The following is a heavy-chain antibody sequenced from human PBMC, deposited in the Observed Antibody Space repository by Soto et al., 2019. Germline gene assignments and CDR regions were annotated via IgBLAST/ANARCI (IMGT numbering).Heavy chain of an antibody. CDR2: MNPHNGNT. V-gene: IGHV1-8*01. Sequence: GASVKVSCKASGYTFTSYDINWLRQATGQGLEWMGWMNPHNGNTGYAQKFQGRVTMTRYTSTSTVYMELSSLRSEDTAVYYCARDNKKTYYDFWSGWTYYFDYWGQGTLVTVSS. J-gene: IGHJ4*02. CDR1: GYTFTSYD. D-gene: IGHD3-3*01. CDR3: ARDNKKTYYDFWSGWTYYFDY.